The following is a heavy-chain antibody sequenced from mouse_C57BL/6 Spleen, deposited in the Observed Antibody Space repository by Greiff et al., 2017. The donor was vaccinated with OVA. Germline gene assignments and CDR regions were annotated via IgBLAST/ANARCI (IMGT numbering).Heavy chain of an antibody. CDR2: IYPRSGNT. Sequence: VKLVESGAELARPGASVKLSCKASGYTFTSYGISWVKQRTGQGLEWIGEIYPRSGNTYYNEKFKGKATLTADKSSSTAYMELRSLTSEDSAVYFCATPLYDGFWYFDVWGTGTTVTVSS. CDR3: ATPLYDGFWYFDV. CDR1: GYTFTSYG. V-gene: IGHV1-81*01. J-gene: IGHJ1*03. D-gene: IGHD2-3*01.